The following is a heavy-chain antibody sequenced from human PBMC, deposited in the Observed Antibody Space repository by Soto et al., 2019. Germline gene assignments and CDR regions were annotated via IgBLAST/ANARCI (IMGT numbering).Heavy chain of an antibody. J-gene: IGHJ6*02. Sequence: GGSLRLSCAASGFTFSSYSMNWVRQAPGKGLEWVSSISSSSSYIYYADSVKGRFTISRDNAKNSLYLQMNSLRAEDTAVYYCARDHKVDTDMGGYYYGMDVWGQGTTVTVYS. CDR3: ARDHKVDTDMGGYYYGMDV. V-gene: IGHV3-21*01. CDR1: GFTFSSYS. D-gene: IGHD5-18*01. CDR2: ISSSSSYI.